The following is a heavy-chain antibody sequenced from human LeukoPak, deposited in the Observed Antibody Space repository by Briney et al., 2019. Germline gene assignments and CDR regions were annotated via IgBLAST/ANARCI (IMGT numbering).Heavy chain of an antibody. J-gene: IGHJ1*01. D-gene: IGHD3-3*01. CDR1: GGSISSYY. Sequence: TPSETLSLTFTVSGGSISSYYWSWIRQPPGKGLEWIGYIYYSGSTNYNPSLKSRVTISVDTSKNQFSLKLSSVTAADTAVYYCAGASGSPEQFQHWGQGTLVTVSS. V-gene: IGHV4-59*01. CDR2: IYYSGST. CDR3: AGASGSPEQFQH.